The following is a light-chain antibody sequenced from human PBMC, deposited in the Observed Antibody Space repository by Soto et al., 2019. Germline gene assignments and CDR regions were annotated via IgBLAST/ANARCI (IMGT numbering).Light chain of an antibody. J-gene: IGKJ1*01. Sequence: EIVLTQSPGTLSLSPGERATLSCRASQSVSSSYLAWYQQKPGQAPRLLIYGASSRATGIPDRFSGSGSGTDFTLTISRLEPEDFAVYYCQQYGSSPRTFCQEINVDIK. CDR2: GAS. V-gene: IGKV3-20*01. CDR3: QQYGSSPRT. CDR1: QSVSSSY.